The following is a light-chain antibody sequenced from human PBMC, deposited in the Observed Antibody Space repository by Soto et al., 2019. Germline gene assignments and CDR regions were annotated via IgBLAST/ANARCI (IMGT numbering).Light chain of an antibody. V-gene: IGKV3-11*01. CDR1: QTVRAC. Sequence: EVVLTQSPATLSLSPGELATRSCRASQTVRACLDWYQQKPGQAPRLLIYAASNRATCIPDRFSSSGYGTDLTLLISGLEPEDFSAYYCHQHSHCPPCTFGQGTRVE. CDR2: AAS. J-gene: IGKJ1*01. CDR3: HQHSHCPPCT.